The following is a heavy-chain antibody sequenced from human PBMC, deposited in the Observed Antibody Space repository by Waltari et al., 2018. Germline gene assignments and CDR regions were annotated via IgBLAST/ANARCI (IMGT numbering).Heavy chain of an antibody. Sequence: QVQLQQWGAGLLKPSETLSLTCAVYGGSFSGYYWSWIRQPPGKGLEWIGEINHSGSTNYNPSLKSRVTISVDTSKNQFSLKLSSVTAADTAVYYCARSRWLQWTDYWGQGTLVTVSS. CDR3: ARSRWLQWTDY. D-gene: IGHD5-12*01. CDR1: GGSFSGYY. V-gene: IGHV4-34*01. CDR2: INHSGST. J-gene: IGHJ4*02.